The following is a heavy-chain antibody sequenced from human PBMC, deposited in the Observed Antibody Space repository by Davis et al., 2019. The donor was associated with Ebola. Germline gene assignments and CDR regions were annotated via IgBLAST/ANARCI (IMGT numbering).Heavy chain of an antibody. CDR2: ISSSSSTI. J-gene: IGHJ4*02. Sequence: PGGSLSLSCAASGFTFSSYSMNWVRQAPGKGLAWVSSISSSSSTIYYADSVKGRFTISRDNAKNSLYLQMNSLRAEDTAVYYCARDSFYESSGYPNWGQGTLVTVSS. V-gene: IGHV3-21*04. D-gene: IGHD3-22*01. CDR1: GFTFSSYS. CDR3: ARDSFYESSGYPN.